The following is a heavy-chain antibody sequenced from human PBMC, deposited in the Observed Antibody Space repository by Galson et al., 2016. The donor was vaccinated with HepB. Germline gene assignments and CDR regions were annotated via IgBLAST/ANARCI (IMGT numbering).Heavy chain of an antibody. CDR3: ASPVPLGD. J-gene: IGHJ4*02. CDR1: GFIVSTNY. V-gene: IGHV3-53*01. D-gene: IGHD2-21*01. Sequence: SLRLSCAASGFIVSTNYMTWVRQAPGKGLEWVSIIYSSGDTYYADSVQGRFTISRDNSKNTLYLQMNSLRDEDTAVYYCASPVPLGDWGQGTLVTVSS. CDR2: IYSSGDT.